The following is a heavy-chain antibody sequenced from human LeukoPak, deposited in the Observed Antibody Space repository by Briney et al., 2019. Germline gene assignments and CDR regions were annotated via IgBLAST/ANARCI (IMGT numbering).Heavy chain of an antibody. CDR2: ISSSGSTI. J-gene: IGHJ6*04. V-gene: IGHV3-48*03. CDR3: ARDLFFVGERYFDWSGNYYGMDV. D-gene: IGHD3-9*01. Sequence: PGGSLRLSCAASGFTFSSYEMNWVRQAPGKGLEWVSYISSSGSTIYYADSGKGRFTISRDNAKNSLYLQMNRLRAEDTAVYYCARDLFFVGERYFDWSGNYYGMDVWGKGTTVTVSS. CDR1: GFTFSSYE.